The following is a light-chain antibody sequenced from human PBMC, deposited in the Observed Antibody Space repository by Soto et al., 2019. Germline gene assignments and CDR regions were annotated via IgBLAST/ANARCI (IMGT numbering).Light chain of an antibody. J-gene: IGLJ2*01. CDR1: NSDIGSYNY. V-gene: IGLV2-14*01. CDR3: SSYTSASTLV. CDR2: DVT. Sequence: QSALTQPASVSGSPGQSITISCSGANSDIGSYNYVSWYQQHPVKAPKLLIYDVTQRPSGASNRFSGSKSGNTASLTISGLQAEDEAYYYCSSYTSASTLVFGGGTKLTVL.